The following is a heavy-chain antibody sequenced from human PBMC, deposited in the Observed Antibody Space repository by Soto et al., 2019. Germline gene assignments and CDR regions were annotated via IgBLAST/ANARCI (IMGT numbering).Heavy chain of an antibody. D-gene: IGHD3-22*01. V-gene: IGHV3-11*01. CDR1: GFTFSDYY. CDR2: ISNSGSTI. Sequence: QVQLVESGEGLVKPGGSLRLSCAASGFTFSDYYMSWIRQAPGKGLEWVSYISNSGSTIYFADSVKGRFTISRDNAKNSLYLQMNSLRAEDTAVYYCARQKAWTGEWLSLYAPGMDVWGQGTTVTVSS. CDR3: ARQKAWTGEWLSLYAPGMDV. J-gene: IGHJ6*02.